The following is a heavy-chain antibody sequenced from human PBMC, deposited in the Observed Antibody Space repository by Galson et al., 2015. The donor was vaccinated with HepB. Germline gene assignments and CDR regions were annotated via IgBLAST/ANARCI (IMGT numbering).Heavy chain of an antibody. J-gene: IGHJ4*02. CDR2: IYHSGST. CDR3: ARGITMVRGVDSFDY. CDR1: GGSISSGGYS. V-gene: IGHV4-30-2*01. D-gene: IGHD3-10*01. Sequence: LSLTCAVSGGSISSGGYSWSWIRQPPGKGLEWIGYIYHSGSTYYNPSLKSRVTISVDRSKNQFSLKLSSVTAADTAVYYCARGITMVRGVDSFDYWGQGTLVTVSS.